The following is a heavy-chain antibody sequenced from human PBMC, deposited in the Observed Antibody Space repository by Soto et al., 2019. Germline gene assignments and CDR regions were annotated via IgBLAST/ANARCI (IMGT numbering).Heavy chain of an antibody. D-gene: IGHD3-10*01. CDR2: ISAYNGNT. V-gene: IGHV1-18*01. J-gene: IGHJ5*02. CDR3: AGFGELGKFDP. CDR1: GYTFTSYG. Sequence: ASVKVSCKASGYTFTSYGISWARQAPGQGLEWMGWISAYNGNTNYAQKVQGRATMTTDTSTSTAYMELRSLRSDDTAVYYCAGFGELGKFDPWGQGTLVTSPQ.